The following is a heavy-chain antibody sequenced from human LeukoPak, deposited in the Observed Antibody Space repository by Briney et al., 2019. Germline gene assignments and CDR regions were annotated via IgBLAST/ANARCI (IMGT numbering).Heavy chain of an antibody. Sequence: SETLSLTCTVSGGSISSYYWSWIRQPAGKGLEWIGRIYTSGSTNYNPSLKSRVTMSVDTSKNQFSLKLSSVTAADTAVYYCARASPRIAVAGTRGGTRYYFDYWGQGTLVTVSS. CDR3: ARASPRIAVAGTRGGTRYYFDY. V-gene: IGHV4-4*07. J-gene: IGHJ4*02. D-gene: IGHD6-19*01. CDR1: GGSISSYY. CDR2: IYTSGST.